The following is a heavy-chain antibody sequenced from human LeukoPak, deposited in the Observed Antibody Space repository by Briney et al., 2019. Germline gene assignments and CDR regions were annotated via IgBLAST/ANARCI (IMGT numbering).Heavy chain of an antibody. D-gene: IGHD4-11*01. CDR3: ARLHDYTYFDY. CDR2: ISSSSIYI. J-gene: IGHJ4*02. Sequence: PGGSLRLSCAASGFTFSNYDFNWVRQTPGKGLEWVSSISSSSIYIYYAHSVRGRFTISRDNSKNSLYLQMNSLRAEDTAVYYCARLHDYTYFDYWGQGTLVTVSS. CDR1: GFTFSNYD. V-gene: IGHV3-21*01.